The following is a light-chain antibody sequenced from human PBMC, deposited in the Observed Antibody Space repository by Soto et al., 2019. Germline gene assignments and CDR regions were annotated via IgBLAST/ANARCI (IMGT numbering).Light chain of an antibody. Sequence: QSVLTQPASVSGSPGQSITISCSGTSSDVGYYNHVSWYQQHPGKAPKLKIYDVSNRPSGVSNRFSGSKSGNTASLTISGLQAEDEADYYCSSYAGTNNHHVFGTGTQLTVL. CDR1: SSDVGYYNH. J-gene: IGLJ1*01. V-gene: IGLV2-14*03. CDR3: SSYAGTNNHHV. CDR2: DVS.